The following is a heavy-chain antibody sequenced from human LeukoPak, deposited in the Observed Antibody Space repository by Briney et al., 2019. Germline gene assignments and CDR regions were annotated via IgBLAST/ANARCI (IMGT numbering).Heavy chain of an antibody. CDR2: ISWNSGSI. D-gene: IGHD3-3*01. CDR3: AKDSGYDFWSGYSSLGPYYYYGMDV. CDR1: GFTFDDYA. V-gene: IGHV3-9*01. J-gene: IGHJ6*02. Sequence: PGGSLRLSCAASGFTFDDYAMHWVRHAPGKGLEWVSGISWNSGSIVYADSVKGRFTISRDNAKNSLYLQMNSLRAEDTALYYCAKDSGYDFWSGYSSLGPYYYYGMDVWGQGTTVTVSS.